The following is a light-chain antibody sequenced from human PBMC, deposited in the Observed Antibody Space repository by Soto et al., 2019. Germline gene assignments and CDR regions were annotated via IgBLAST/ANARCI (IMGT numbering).Light chain of an antibody. CDR2: DAS. CDR3: QQRTNWPSST. CDR1: QSVNSY. Sequence: DIVLTQSPATLSLSPGERAPLSCRASQSVNSYLAWYQQRPGQAPRLLIPDASSRATGIPARFSGSGSGTDFTLTISSLEPEDFAVYYCQQRTNWPSSTFGQGTRLEIK. V-gene: IGKV3-11*01. J-gene: IGKJ5*01.